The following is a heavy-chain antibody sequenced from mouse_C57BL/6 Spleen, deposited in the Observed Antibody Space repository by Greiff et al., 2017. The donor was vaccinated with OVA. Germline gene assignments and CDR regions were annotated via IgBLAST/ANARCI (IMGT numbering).Heavy chain of an antibody. Sequence: QVQLKESGAELVRPGASVTLSCKASGYTFTDYEMHWVKQTPVHGLEWIGAIDPETGGTAYNQKFKGKAILTADKSSSTAYMELRSLTSEDSAVYYCTRCPYDYWYFDVWGTGTTVTVSS. CDR2: IDPETGGT. D-gene: IGHD2-3*01. CDR1: GYTFTDYE. CDR3: TRCPYDYWYFDV. J-gene: IGHJ1*03. V-gene: IGHV1-15*01.